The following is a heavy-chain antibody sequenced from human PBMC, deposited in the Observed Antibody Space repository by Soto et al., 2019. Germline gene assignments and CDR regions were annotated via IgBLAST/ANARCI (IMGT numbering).Heavy chain of an antibody. V-gene: IGHV4-61*01. CDR1: GGSVSDKTYY. D-gene: IGHD4-17*01. Sequence: SETLSLTCSVSGGSVSDKTYYWSWIRQPPGKRLEWIGFVYYGGTTNYNPSLKSRVTISVDLSKNRFSLRLSSVTTADTALYYCARTTAVPNTLRSRYFFDYWGQGTLVTVSS. J-gene: IGHJ4*02. CDR2: VYYGGTT. CDR3: ARTTAVPNTLRSRYFFDY.